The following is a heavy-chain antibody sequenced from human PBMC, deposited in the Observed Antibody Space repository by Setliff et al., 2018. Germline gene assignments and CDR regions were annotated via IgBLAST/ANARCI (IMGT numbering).Heavy chain of an antibody. CDR1: EFTFSTFA. D-gene: IGHD3-10*01. CDR3: AKGRGRAWFRILDY. Sequence: PGGSLRLSCAASEFTFSTFAMNWVRQAPGKGLEWVSAISGNGGSTYYTDSVKGRFTISRDNSKNILFLQMNSLRAEDTAVYYCAKGRGRAWFRILDYWGQGTLVTISS. V-gene: IGHV3-23*01. CDR2: ISGNGGST. J-gene: IGHJ4*02.